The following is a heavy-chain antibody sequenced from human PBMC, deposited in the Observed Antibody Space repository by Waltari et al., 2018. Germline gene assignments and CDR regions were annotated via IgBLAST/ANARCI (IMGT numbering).Heavy chain of an antibody. J-gene: IGHJ3*02. D-gene: IGHD6-13*01. CDR1: GFTFSSYS. V-gene: IGHV3-21*01. CDR2: ISSSSSYI. Sequence: EVQLVESGGGLVKPGGSLRLSCAASGFTFSSYSMNWVRQAPGKGLEWVSSISSSSSYIYYADSVKGRFTISRDNAKNSLYLQMNSLRAEDTAVYYCASAIAAAGTVFGYAFDIWGQGTMVTVSS. CDR3: ASAIAAAGTVFGYAFDI.